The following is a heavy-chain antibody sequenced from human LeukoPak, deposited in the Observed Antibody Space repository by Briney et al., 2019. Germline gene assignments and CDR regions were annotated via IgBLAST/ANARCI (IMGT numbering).Heavy chain of an antibody. Sequence: SETLSLTCAVYGGSFSGYYWSWIRQPPGKGLEWIGEINHSGSTNYNPSLRSRVTISVDTSKNQFSLKLGSVTAADTAVYYCARGNYSTDYWGQGTLVTVSS. CDR2: INHSGST. CDR3: ARGNYSTDY. D-gene: IGHD1-7*01. V-gene: IGHV4-34*01. CDR1: GGSFSGYY. J-gene: IGHJ4*02.